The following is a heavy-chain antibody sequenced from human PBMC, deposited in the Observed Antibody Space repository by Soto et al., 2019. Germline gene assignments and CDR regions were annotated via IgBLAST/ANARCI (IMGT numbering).Heavy chain of an antibody. J-gene: IGHJ4*02. CDR1: GFTFSDYY. CDR2: ISSSSSYT. D-gene: IGHD6-13*01. V-gene: IGHV3-11*06. CDR3: ARGGWQQLVRVEDRIDY. Sequence: QVQLVESGGGLVKPGGSLRLSCAASGFTFSDYYMSWIRQAPGKGLEWVSYISSSSSYTNYADSVKGRFTISRDNAKNSLYLQMNSLRAEDTAVSYCARGGWQQLVRVEDRIDYWGQGTLVTVSS.